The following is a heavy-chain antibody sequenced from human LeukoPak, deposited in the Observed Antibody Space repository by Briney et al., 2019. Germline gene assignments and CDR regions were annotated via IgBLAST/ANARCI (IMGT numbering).Heavy chain of an antibody. D-gene: IGHD2-8*01. CDR1: VIILCSST. V-gene: IGHV3-21*01. J-gene: IGHJ4*02. CDR3: PTHLGRANDPGGFY. CDR2: IYIISRDI. Sequence: PRGSLRLSCSATVIILCSSTMKWVRPAPGEGLHWVANIYIISRDIDSADEVRGRGTISRENLQNTLYMQINSRTVDATALYFFPTHLGRANDPGGFYWGQGTLVTVSS.